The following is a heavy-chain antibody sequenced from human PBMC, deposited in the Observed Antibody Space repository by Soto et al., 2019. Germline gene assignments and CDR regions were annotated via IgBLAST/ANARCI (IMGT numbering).Heavy chain of an antibody. CDR3: AKDRRAGGNSAFYFDF. J-gene: IGHJ4*02. CDR2: ISATGGGT. V-gene: IGHV3-23*01. Sequence: PGGSLRLSCAASGFKFSNYAMSWVRQAPGKGLEWVSLISATGGGTYYADSVKGRFTISRYNSHNTLYLQVHSLTAEDTAVYYCAKDRRAGGNSAFYFDFWGQGAQVTVSS. CDR1: GFKFSNYA. D-gene: IGHD3-16*01.